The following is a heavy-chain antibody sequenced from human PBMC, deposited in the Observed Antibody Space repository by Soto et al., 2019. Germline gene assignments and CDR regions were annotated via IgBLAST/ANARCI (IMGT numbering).Heavy chain of an antibody. D-gene: IGHD4-17*01. CDR2: ISGSGGST. Sequence: GGSLRLSCAASGFTFSSYAMSWVRQAPGKGLEWVSAISGSGGSTYYADSVKGRFTISRDNSKNTLYLQMNSLRAEDMAVYYCAKDRTVITRRRVFYREKKDSYYYYGMDVWGQGTTVTVSS. J-gene: IGHJ6*02. CDR1: GFTFSSYA. CDR3: AKDRTVITRRRVFYREKKDSYYYYGMDV. V-gene: IGHV3-23*01.